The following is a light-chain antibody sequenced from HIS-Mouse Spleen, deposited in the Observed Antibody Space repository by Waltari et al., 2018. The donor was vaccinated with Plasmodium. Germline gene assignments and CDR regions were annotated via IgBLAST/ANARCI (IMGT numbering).Light chain of an antibody. CDR3: NSRDSSGNHV. CDR1: SLRSYY. Sequence: SSELTQDPAVSVALGQTVRITCQGDSLRSYYASWYQQKPGQAPVLVIYGKNNRPSGIPDRLSGSSSGNTASLTITGAQAEDEADYYCNSRDSSGNHVFGGGTKLTVL. V-gene: IGLV3-19*01. CDR2: GKN. J-gene: IGLJ2*01.